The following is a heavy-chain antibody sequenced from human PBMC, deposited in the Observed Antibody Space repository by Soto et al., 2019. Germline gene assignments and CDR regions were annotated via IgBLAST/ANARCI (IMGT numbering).Heavy chain of an antibody. CDR3: ARVSSNVVITTNNAFDI. Sequence: SVKVSWKAAGGTFSSYAISWVRQAPGQGLEWMGGIIPIFGTANYAQKFQGRVTITADESTSTAYMELSSLRSEDTAVYYCARVSSNVVITTNNAFDIWGQGTMVTVS. D-gene: IGHD3-22*01. V-gene: IGHV1-69*13. J-gene: IGHJ3*02. CDR2: IIPIFGTA. CDR1: GGTFSSYA.